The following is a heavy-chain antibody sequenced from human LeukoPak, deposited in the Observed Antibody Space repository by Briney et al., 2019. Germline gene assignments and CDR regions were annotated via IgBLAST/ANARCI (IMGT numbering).Heavy chain of an antibody. Sequence: GGSLRLSCAASGFTFSTYAMSWVRQAPGKGLEWVATVSGSGLYTYYADSVRGRFTISRDNSKDTFYLQMNSLRAEDTAVYYCARGGSYCPDWGQGILVTVSS. V-gene: IGHV3-23*01. CDR3: ARGGSYCPD. CDR2: VSGSGLYT. D-gene: IGHD1-26*01. CDR1: GFTFSTYA. J-gene: IGHJ4*02.